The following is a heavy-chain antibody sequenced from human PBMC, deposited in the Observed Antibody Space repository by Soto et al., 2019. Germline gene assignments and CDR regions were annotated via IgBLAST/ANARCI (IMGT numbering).Heavy chain of an antibody. CDR2: IDGSGGTT. Sequence: VGSLRLPCAASGFPFSSTDMTWVRQAPGKGLEWVSTIDGSGGTTYYADSVKGRFTISRDNSINTVFLQMNSLRADDTALYFCAKNSGWFNTWGQGALVTVSS. D-gene: IGHD3-10*01. J-gene: IGHJ5*02. V-gene: IGHV3-23*01. CDR1: GFPFSSTD. CDR3: AKNSGWFNT.